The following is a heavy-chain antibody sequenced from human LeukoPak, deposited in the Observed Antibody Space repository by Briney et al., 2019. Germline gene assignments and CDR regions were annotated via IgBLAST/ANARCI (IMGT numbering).Heavy chain of an antibody. Sequence: GGSLRLSCAASGFTFSSYSMNRVRQAPGKGLEWVSSISSSSSFIYYADSVKGRFTISRDNAKNSLYLQMNSLRAEDTAVYYCAKAVAGSWGQGTLVTVSS. D-gene: IGHD6-19*01. CDR2: ISSSSSFI. J-gene: IGHJ4*02. V-gene: IGHV3-21*01. CDR1: GFTFSSYS. CDR3: AKAVAGS.